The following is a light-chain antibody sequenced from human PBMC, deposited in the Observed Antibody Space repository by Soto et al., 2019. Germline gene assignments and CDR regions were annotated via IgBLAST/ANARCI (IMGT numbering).Light chain of an antibody. Sequence: DIQMTQSPSSLSASIGDRVTISCRASQGISNDLAWYQQKPGKAPYLLIYAASTSHSGVPSRFRGSGSGTDFTLTISSLQPEDVATYYCQNYNSAPRTFGQGTKVDIK. CDR1: QGISND. CDR2: AAS. CDR3: QNYNSAPRT. V-gene: IGKV1-27*01. J-gene: IGKJ1*01.